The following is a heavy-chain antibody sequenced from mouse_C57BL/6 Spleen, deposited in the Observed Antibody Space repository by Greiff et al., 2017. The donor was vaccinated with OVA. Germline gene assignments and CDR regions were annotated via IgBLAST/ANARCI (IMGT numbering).Heavy chain of an antibody. V-gene: IGHV2-2*01. D-gene: IGHD1-1*01. Sequence: VQRVESGPGLVQPSQSLSIICTVSGFSLTSHGVHRVRQSPGKGPEWVGVIWSGGSTDYNAASISGLSISKDNSKGQVFFKMNSLQADDTAIYYCARDGYGSNFDYWGQGTTLTVSS. CDR2: IWSGGST. J-gene: IGHJ2*01. CDR1: GFSLTSHG. CDR3: ARDGYGSNFDY.